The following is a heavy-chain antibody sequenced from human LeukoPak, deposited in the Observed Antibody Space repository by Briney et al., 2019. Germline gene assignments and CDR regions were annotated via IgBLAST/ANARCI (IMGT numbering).Heavy chain of an antibody. CDR2: IYYSGST. V-gene: IGHV4-59*01. J-gene: IGHJ4*02. CDR3: ARGTYGDYSVYFDY. D-gene: IGHD4-17*01. Sequence: SETLSLTCTVSGGSISSYYWSWIRQPPGKGLEWIGYIYYSGSTNYNPSLKSRVTISVDTSKNQFSLKLSSVTAADTAVYYCARGTYGDYSVYFDYWGQGTLSPSPQ. CDR1: GGSISSYY.